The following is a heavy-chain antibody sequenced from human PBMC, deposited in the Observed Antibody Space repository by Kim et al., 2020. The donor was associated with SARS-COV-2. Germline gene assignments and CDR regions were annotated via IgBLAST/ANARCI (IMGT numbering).Heavy chain of an antibody. D-gene: IGHD2-15*01. CDR2: INPNSGDT. CDR1: GYSFTGYY. CDR3: ARSQESCSTSSCMYYFDY. J-gene: IGHJ4*01. Sequence: ASVKVSCKASGYSFTGYYMHWVRQAPGQGLEWMGWINPNSGDTNYAQKFQGRVTMTRDTSISTVYMELSKLRSDDTAVYYCARSQESCSTSSCMYYFDYW. V-gene: IGHV1-2*02.